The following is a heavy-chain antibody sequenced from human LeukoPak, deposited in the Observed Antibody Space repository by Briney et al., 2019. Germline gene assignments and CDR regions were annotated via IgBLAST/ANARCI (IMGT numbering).Heavy chain of an antibody. Sequence: PSETLSLTCTVSGGSISSYYWSWIRQPPGKGLEWIGYIYYSGSTNYNPSLKSRVTISVDTSKNQFSLKLSSVTAADTAVYYCARGYYDFWSGYPYYGMDVWGQGTTVTVSS. D-gene: IGHD3-3*01. CDR3: ARGYYDFWSGYPYYGMDV. J-gene: IGHJ6*02. CDR2: IYYSGST. CDR1: GGSISSYY. V-gene: IGHV4-59*01.